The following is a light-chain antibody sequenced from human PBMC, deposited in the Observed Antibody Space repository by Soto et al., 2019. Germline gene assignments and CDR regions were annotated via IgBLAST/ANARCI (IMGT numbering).Light chain of an antibody. CDR1: SSNIGSNY. V-gene: IGLV1-47*01. CDR3: AAWDDRLSGPHVV. CDR2: RNN. J-gene: IGLJ2*01. Sequence: QSVLTQPPSASGTPGQRVTISCSGSSSNIGSNYVYWYQQLPGTAPKLLIYRNNQRPSGVPDRFSGSKSGTSASLAISGLRSEDEADYYCAAWDDRLSGPHVVSGGGTKLTVL.